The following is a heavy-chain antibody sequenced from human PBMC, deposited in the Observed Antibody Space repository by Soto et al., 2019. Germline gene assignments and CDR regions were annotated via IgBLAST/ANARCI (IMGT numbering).Heavy chain of an antibody. CDR3: AKRPLTAVGVDY. V-gene: IGHV3-23*01. J-gene: IGHJ4*02. Sequence: EVQLLESGGGLVQPGGSLRLSCAASGFTFSNYAMTWVRQAPGKGLEWVSVITGSGGGTYFVDSVKGRFTISRDNSKNTMYLPMNSLRGEDMAVYYCAKRPLTAVGVDYWGQGTLVTVSS. CDR1: GFTFSNYA. D-gene: IGHD5-18*01. CDR2: ITGSGGGT.